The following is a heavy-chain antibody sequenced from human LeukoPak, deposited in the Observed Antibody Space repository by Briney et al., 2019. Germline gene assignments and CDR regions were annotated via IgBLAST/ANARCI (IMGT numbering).Heavy chain of an antibody. D-gene: IGHD3-22*01. J-gene: IGHJ4*02. Sequence: SETLSLTCTVSGGSISSSSYSWGWIRQPPGKGLEWIGSIYYSGSTYFNPSLKSRVTISVDTSKNQFSLKLSSVTAADTAVYYCARQQLRSSGYFPHWIVDYWGQGTLVTVSS. V-gene: IGHV4-39*01. CDR1: GGSISSSSYS. CDR2: IYYSGST. CDR3: ARQQLRSSGYFPHWIVDY.